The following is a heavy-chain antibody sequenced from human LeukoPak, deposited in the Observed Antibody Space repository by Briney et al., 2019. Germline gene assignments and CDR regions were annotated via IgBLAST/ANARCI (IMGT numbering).Heavy chain of an antibody. CDR2: IYYSGST. CDR1: GGSISSYY. CDR3: AWYYYDSSGYFVNDY. Sequence: PSETLSLTCTVSGGSISSYYWSWIRQPPGKGLEWIGYIYYSGSTNYNPSLKSRVTISVDTSKNQFSLKLSSVTAADTAVYYCAWYYYDSSGYFVNDYWGQGTLVTVSS. D-gene: IGHD3-22*01. J-gene: IGHJ4*02. V-gene: IGHV4-59*12.